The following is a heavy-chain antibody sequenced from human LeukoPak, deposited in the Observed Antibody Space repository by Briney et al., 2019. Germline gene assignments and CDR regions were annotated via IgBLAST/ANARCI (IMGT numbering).Heavy chain of an antibody. CDR2: ISGSGGST. CDR1: GFTFSSYA. Sequence: PGGSLRLSCAASGFTFSSYAMSWVRQAPGKGLEWVSAISGSGGSTYHADSVKGRFTISRDNSKNTLYLQMNSLRAEDTAVYYCAKDSTYSSGWPHYFDYWGQGTLVTVSS. CDR3: AKDSTYSSGWPHYFDY. D-gene: IGHD6-19*01. J-gene: IGHJ4*02. V-gene: IGHV3-23*01.